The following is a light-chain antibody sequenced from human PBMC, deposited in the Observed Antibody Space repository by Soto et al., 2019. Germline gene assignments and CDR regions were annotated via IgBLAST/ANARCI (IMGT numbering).Light chain of an antibody. J-gene: IGKJ5*01. CDR1: QSVSSSY. V-gene: IGKV3-15*01. CDR3: QQYNSWPPIT. Sequence: EIVLTQSPATLSLSPGERATLSCGASQSVSSSYLAWYQQKPGQAPRLLIYDASTRATGIPDRFSGGGSGTEFTLTISSLQSEDFVVYYCQQYNSWPPITFGQGTRLEIK. CDR2: DAS.